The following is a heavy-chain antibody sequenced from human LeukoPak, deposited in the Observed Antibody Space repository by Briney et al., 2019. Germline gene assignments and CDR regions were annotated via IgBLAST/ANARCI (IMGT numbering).Heavy chain of an antibody. Sequence: PGGSLRLSCAASGFTFSSYWMNWVRQAPGKGLEWVALINPDGSQTNYVDSVKGRFTISRDNAENSLYLQMNSLRAEDTAVYYCARYLGYGALDPWGQGTLVTVSS. CDR2: INPDGSQT. D-gene: IGHD4-17*01. CDR1: GFTFSSYW. J-gene: IGHJ5*02. CDR3: ARYLGYGALDP. V-gene: IGHV3-7*01.